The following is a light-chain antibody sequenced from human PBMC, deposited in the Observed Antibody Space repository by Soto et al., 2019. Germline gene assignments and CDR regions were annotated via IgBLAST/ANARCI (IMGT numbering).Light chain of an antibody. CDR3: QQCNDWPWT. J-gene: IGKJ1*01. V-gene: IGKV1-17*03. Sequence: DIQMTQSPSAMSASVGDRVTITCRASQGISHYLAWFQQKPGKVPKRLIYAASSLQGGVPSRFSGSGSGTEFTLTISSLQSEDFAVYYCQQCNDWPWTFGQGTKVDIK. CDR1: QGISHY. CDR2: AAS.